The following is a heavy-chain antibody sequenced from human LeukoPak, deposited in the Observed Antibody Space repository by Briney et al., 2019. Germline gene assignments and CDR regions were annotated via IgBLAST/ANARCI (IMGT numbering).Heavy chain of an antibody. CDR2: ISGSGGST. Sequence: GGSLRLSCAASGFTFSSYAMSWVRQAPGKGLEWVSAISGSGGSTYCADSVKGRFTISRDNSKNTLYLQMNSLRAEDTAVYYCAKNPPRIRYFDWPKDYWGQGTLVTVSS. CDR3: AKNPPRIRYFDWPKDY. V-gene: IGHV3-23*01. J-gene: IGHJ4*02. CDR1: GFTFSSYA. D-gene: IGHD3-9*01.